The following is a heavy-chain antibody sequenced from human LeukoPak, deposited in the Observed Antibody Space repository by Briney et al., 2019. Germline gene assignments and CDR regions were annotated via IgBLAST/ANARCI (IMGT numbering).Heavy chain of an antibody. CDR2: ISYDGSNK. V-gene: IGHV3-30*04. D-gene: IGHD3-22*01. Sequence: GGSLRLSCAASGFTFSSYAMHWVRQAPGKGLEWVAVISYDGSNKYYADSVKGRFTISRDNSKNTLYLQMNSLRAEDTAVYYCARDTSYYYDSSCYILWGQGTMVTVSS. CDR3: ARDTSYYYDSSCYIL. CDR1: GFTFSSYA. J-gene: IGHJ3*01.